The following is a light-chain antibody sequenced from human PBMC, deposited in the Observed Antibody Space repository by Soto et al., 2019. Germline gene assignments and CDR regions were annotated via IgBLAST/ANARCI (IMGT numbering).Light chain of an antibody. CDR1: QSISTN. Sequence: EIVMTQSPVTLTVYPGERATLYCRASQSISTNLACHQQKPGQAPRLLIYGASTRATGIPARFSGSGSGTECTLTISRLQSEDLAVYYCQQFHNCPWTFGQGTKVEI. CDR2: GAS. J-gene: IGKJ1*01. V-gene: IGKV3-15*01. CDR3: QQFHNCPWT.